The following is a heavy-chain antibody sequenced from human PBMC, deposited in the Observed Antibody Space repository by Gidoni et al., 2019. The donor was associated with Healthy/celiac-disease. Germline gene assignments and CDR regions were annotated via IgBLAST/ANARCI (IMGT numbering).Heavy chain of an antibody. D-gene: IGHD1-26*01. V-gene: IGHV3-13*05. CDR1: GFTFSSYE. CDR2: IGTAGDP. Sequence: EVQLVESGGGLVQPGGSLRPSCAASGFTFSSYEMHWVRQATGKGLEWVSAIGTAGDPYYPGSVKGRFTISRENAKNSLYLQMNSLRAGDTAVYYCARAHIEGYYGMDVWGQGTTVTLSS. J-gene: IGHJ6*02. CDR3: ARAHIEGYYGMDV.